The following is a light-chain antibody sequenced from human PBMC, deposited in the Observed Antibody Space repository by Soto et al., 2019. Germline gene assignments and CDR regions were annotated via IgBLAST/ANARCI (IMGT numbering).Light chain of an antibody. J-gene: IGLJ2*01. CDR1: RTDVGSYDL. V-gene: IGLV2-23*02. CDR3: CSYAGTSSFVL. Sequence: QSALTQPASVSGSPGQSITISCTGTRTDVGSYDLVSWYQQLPGKVPKLVIYEVTKRPSGVSNRFSGSKSGNTASLTISGLQAEDVADYYCCSYAGTSSFVLFGGGTKLTVL. CDR2: EVT.